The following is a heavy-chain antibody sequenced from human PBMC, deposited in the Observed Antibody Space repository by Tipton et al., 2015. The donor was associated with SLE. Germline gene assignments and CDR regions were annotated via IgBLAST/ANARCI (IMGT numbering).Heavy chain of an antibody. Sequence: TLSLTCTVSGGAISTFYWGWIRQSPGKGLEWIGSIYRRGNTYCNRSLKSRVAISLDTSKNHFSLRLTSVTAADTAVYYCARDGRYSAYANYFDHWGQGMLVTVSS. D-gene: IGHD5-12*01. CDR2: IYRRGNT. J-gene: IGHJ4*02. CDR3: ARDGRYSAYANYFDH. V-gene: IGHV4-4*08. CDR1: GGAISTFY.